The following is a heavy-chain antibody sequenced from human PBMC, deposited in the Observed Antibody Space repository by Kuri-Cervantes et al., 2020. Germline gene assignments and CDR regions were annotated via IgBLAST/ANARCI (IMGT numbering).Heavy chain of an antibody. D-gene: IGHD3-22*01. CDR2: IYTSGST. Sequence: LRLSCTVSGGSISSGYYWSWIRQPAGKGLEWIGRIYTSGSTNYNPSLKSRVTISVDTSKNQFSLKLSSVTAADTAVYYCARDLDGDYYDSSGYPSSYGMDVWGQGTTVTVSS. CDR3: ARDLDGDYYDSSGYPSSYGMDV. V-gene: IGHV4-61*02. J-gene: IGHJ6*02. CDR1: GGSISSGYY.